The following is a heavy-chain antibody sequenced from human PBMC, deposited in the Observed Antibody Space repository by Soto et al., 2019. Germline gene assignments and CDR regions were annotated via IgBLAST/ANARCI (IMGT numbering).Heavy chain of an antibody. J-gene: IGHJ6*02. CDR3: AGEPKGGAYDMDV. CDR1: RLTFSAHD. D-gene: IGHD3-16*01. Sequence: QVQLVESGGGVVQPGTSLRLSCAASRLTFSAHDMHWVRQAPGMGLEWVALIWSDGSRGFYADSVKGRFTISRENFKNTLYLQMNSLGAEDTAVYYCAGEPKGGAYDMDVWGQGTTVTVSS. V-gene: IGHV3-33*01. CDR2: IWSDGSRG.